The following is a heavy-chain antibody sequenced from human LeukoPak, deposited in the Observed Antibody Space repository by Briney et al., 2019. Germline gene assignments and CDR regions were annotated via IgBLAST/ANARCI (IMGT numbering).Heavy chain of an antibody. CDR3: ARGAGYNYPYYFDY. D-gene: IGHD5-24*01. CDR1: GFTVSSNY. J-gene: IGHJ4*02. CDR2: IYGGGNI. Sequence: GGSLRLSCAAYGFTVSSNYMNWVRQAPGKGLEWVSVIYGGGNIYYADSVKGRFTTSRDNSKNTLYLQMNSLRAEDTAVYYCARGAGYNYPYYFDYWGQGTLVTVSS. V-gene: IGHV3-53*01.